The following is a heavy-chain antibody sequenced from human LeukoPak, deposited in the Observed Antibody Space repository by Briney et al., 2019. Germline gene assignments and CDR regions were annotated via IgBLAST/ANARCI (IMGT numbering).Heavy chain of an antibody. Sequence: KPSETLSLTCTVSGGSISSYYWSWIRQPPGKGLEWIGYIYYSGSTNYNPSLKGRVTISVDTSKNQFSLKLSSVTAADTAVYYCARSKIVGATPFDYWGQGTLVTVSS. V-gene: IGHV4-59*01. D-gene: IGHD1-26*01. J-gene: IGHJ4*02. CDR1: GGSISSYY. CDR2: IYYSGST. CDR3: ARSKIVGATPFDY.